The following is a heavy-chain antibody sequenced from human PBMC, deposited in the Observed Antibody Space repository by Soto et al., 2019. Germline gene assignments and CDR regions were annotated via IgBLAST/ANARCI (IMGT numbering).Heavy chain of an antibody. V-gene: IGHV3-64*07. CDR1: GFTFSSYA. CDR2: ISNSGGST. J-gene: IGHJ4*02. D-gene: IGHD2-15*01. CDR3: ARRYCSAADCQRPYDS. Sequence: EVQLVESGGALVQPGGSLRLSCVASGFTFSSYAMHWVRQAPGKGLEYVSAISNSGGSTYYADSVKGRFTISRDNSKNTLYLQMVSLRAEDMAVYYCARRYCSAADCQRPYDSWGQGALVTVSS.